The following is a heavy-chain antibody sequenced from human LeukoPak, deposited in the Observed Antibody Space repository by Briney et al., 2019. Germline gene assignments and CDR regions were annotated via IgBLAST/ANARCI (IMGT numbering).Heavy chain of an antibody. D-gene: IGHD3-10*01. CDR1: GYTFTSYG. V-gene: IGHV1-18*01. CDR2: ISAYNGNT. J-gene: IGHJ4*02. Sequence: GASVKVSCKASGYTFTSYGISWVRQAPGQGLEWMGWISAYNGNTNYAQKLQGRVTMTTDTSTSTADMELRSLRSDDTAVYYCATSHYYGSGSYNTDYWGQGTLVTVSS. CDR3: ATSHYYGSGSYNTDY.